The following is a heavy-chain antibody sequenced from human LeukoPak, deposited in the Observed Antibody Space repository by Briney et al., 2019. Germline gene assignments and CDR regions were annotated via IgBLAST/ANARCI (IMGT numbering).Heavy chain of an antibody. V-gene: IGHV4-4*07. D-gene: IGHD2-2*01. CDR1: GGSISSYY. J-gene: IGHJ6*03. Sequence: PSETLSLTCTVSGGSISSYYWSWIRQPAGKGLEWTGRIYTSGSTNYNPSLKSRVTMSVDTSKNQFSLKLSSVTAADTAVYYCARQDIVVVPAAKDYYYYMDVWGKGTTVTVSS. CDR3: ARQDIVVVPAAKDYYYYMDV. CDR2: IYTSGST.